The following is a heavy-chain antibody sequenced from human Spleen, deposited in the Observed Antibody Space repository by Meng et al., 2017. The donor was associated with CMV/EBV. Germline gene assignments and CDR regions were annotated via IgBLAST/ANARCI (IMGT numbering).Heavy chain of an antibody. J-gene: IGHJ2*01. CDR2: IYPGDSDT. CDR1: EYSFTNYW. V-gene: IGHV5-51*01. CDR3: ARHVRTAMFTYFDL. Sequence: GSEYSFTNYWIGWVGQMPGKGREWMGIIYPGDSDTRYSPSFQGQVTISADKSISTAYLQWSSLKASDTAMYYCARHVRTAMFTYFDLWGRGTLVTVSS. D-gene: IGHD5-18*01.